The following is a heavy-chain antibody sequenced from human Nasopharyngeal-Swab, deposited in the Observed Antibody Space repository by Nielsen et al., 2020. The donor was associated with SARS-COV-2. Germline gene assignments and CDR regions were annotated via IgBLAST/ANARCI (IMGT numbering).Heavy chain of an antibody. Sequence: GESLKISCAASGFTFSSYWMTWVRQAPGKGLEWVANIKQDGGEKYYVDSVKGRFTISRDNAKNSLYLQMNSLRAEDTAVYYCARDLTGIAVAGTGYWGQGTLVTVSS. J-gene: IGHJ4*02. V-gene: IGHV3-7*01. D-gene: IGHD6-19*01. CDR2: IKQDGGEK. CDR1: GFTFSSYW. CDR3: ARDLTGIAVAGTGY.